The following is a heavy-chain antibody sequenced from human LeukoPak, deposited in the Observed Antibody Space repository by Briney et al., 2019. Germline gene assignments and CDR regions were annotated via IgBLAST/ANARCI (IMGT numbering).Heavy chain of an antibody. D-gene: IGHD3-10*01. CDR1: GFTFDNLA. V-gene: IGHV3-23*01. Sequence: GGSLRLSCAPSGFTFDNLAMTWVRQAPGKGLEWVSEITGSGGSTYYADSVKGRFTSSRDNSKDTLYLQMISRSAEAAAFYSCARELFDFDSCGHGNPVTVSS. J-gene: IGHJ4*01. CDR2: ITGSGGST. CDR3: ARELFDFDS.